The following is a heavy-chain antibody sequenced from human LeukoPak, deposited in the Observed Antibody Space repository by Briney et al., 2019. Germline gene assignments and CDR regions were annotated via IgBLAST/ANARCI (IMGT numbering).Heavy chain of an antibody. V-gene: IGHV1-24*01. CDR1: GYTLTELS. D-gene: IGHD3-22*01. CDR2: FDPEDGET. Sequence: ASVKVSCKVSGYTLTELSKHWVRQAPGKGLEWMGGFDPEDGETIYAQKFQGRVTMTEDTSTDTAYMELSSLRSEDTAVYYCATATTYYYDSSGSLGLGWFDPWGQGTLVTVSS. J-gene: IGHJ5*02. CDR3: ATATTYYYDSSGSLGLGWFDP.